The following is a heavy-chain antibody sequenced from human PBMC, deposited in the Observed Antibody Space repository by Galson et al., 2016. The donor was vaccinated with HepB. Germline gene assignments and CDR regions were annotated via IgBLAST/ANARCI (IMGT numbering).Heavy chain of an antibody. D-gene: IGHD1-26*01. V-gene: IGHV3-7*01. CDR1: GFTFSRYW. Sequence: SLRLSCAASGFTFSRYWMSWVRQTPGKGLEWVASINEDGSQESYVDSVKGRFTISRDNAKNSLYLQMNSLRAEDTAVYYCARGKWELGYWGQGTLVTVSS. CDR2: INEDGSQE. CDR3: ARGKWELGY. J-gene: IGHJ4*02.